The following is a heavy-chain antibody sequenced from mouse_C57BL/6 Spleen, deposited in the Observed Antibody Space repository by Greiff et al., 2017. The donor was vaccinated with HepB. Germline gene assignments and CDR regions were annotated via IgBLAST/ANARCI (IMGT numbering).Heavy chain of an antibody. D-gene: IGHD1-3*01. V-gene: IGHV3-8*01. Sequence: EVKLVESGPGLAKPSSPLSLTCSATGYSITSDYWNWIRKFPGNKLEYMGYISYSGSNYYNPSLKSRISITRDTSKNQYYLQLNSVTTEDTATYYCARYITSYYYAMDYWGQGTSVTVSS. J-gene: IGHJ4*01. CDR3: ARYITSYYYAMDY. CDR2: ISYSGSN. CDR1: GYSITSDY.